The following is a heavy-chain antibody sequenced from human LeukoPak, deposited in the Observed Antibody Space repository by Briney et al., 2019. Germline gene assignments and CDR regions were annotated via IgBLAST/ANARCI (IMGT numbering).Heavy chain of an antibody. Sequence: ASVKVSCKASGGTFSSYAISWVRQAPGPGLEWMGRIIPILGIANYAQKFQGRVTITADKSTSTAYMELSSLRSEDTAVYYCAGEGFRYGARGLDYWGQGTLVTVSS. V-gene: IGHV1-69*04. CDR3: AGEGFRYGARGLDY. CDR2: IIPILGIA. D-gene: IGHD4/OR15-4a*01. CDR1: GGTFSSYA. J-gene: IGHJ4*02.